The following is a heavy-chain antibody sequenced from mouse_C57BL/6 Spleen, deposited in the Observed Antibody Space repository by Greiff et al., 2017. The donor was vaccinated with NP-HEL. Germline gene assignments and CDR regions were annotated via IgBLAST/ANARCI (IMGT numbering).Heavy chain of an antibody. J-gene: IGHJ2*01. CDR1: GYTFTSYW. D-gene: IGHD1-1*01. V-gene: IGHV1-72*01. CDR2: IDPNSGGT. Sequence: VQLQQPGAELVKPGASVKLSCKASGYTFTSYWMHWVKQRPGRGLEWIGRIDPNSGGTKYNEKFKSKATLTVDKPSSTAYMQLRSLTSEDSAVYYCARYYGSSPYYFDYWGQGTTLTVSS. CDR3: ARYYGSSPYYFDY.